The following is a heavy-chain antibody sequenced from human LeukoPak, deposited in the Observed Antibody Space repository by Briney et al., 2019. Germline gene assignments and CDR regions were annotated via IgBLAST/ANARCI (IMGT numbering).Heavy chain of an antibody. V-gene: IGHV3-43*02. CDR1: GFTFDDYA. J-gene: IGHJ2*01. CDR2: ISGDGGST. Sequence: GGSLRLSCAASGFTFDDYAMHWVRQAPGKGLEWVSLISGDGGSTYYADSVKGRFTISRDNSKNSLYLQMSSLRTEDTALYYCATHPKDWYFDLWGRGTLVTVSS. CDR3: ATHPKDWYFDL.